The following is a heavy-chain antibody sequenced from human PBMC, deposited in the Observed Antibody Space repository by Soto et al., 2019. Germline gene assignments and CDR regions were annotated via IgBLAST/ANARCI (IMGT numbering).Heavy chain of an antibody. Sequence: NPSETLSLTCTVSGGSVSSGSYYWSWIRQPPGKGLEWIGYIYYSGSTNYNPSLKSRVTISVDTSKNQFSLKLSSVTAADTAVYYCARAGLREQWLAHSNWFDPWGQGTLVTVSS. J-gene: IGHJ5*02. CDR1: GGSVSSGSYY. CDR3: ARAGLREQWLAHSNWFDP. CDR2: IYYSGST. V-gene: IGHV4-61*01. D-gene: IGHD6-19*01.